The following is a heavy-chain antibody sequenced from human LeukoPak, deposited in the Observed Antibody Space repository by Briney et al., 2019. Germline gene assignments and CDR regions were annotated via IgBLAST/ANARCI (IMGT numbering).Heavy chain of an antibody. CDR3: AKDRKWSYYGFDY. CDR2: ISNDGSHK. CDR1: ECTFSDCG. D-gene: IGHD3-10*01. V-gene: IGHV3-30*18. J-gene: IGHJ4*02. Sequence: GRSLRLSCAASECTFSDCGMHWVRQAPGKGLEWVALISNDGSHKYYADFDKGRFTISRDNSKNTLYLEVNSLRVEDTAVYYCAKDRKWSYYGFDYWGQGTLVTVSS.